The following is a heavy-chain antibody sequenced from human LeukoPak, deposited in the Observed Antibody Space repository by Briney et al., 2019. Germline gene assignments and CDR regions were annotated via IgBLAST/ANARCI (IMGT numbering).Heavy chain of an antibody. CDR1: GGSISSYY. CDR2: IFYNGGT. V-gene: IGHV4-59*01. J-gene: IGHJ4*02. Sequence: SETLSLTCTVSGGSISSYYWSWIRQPPGKGLEWIGYIFYNGGTNYNPSLKSRDTMSVDTSKTQFSLKLNSVTAADTAVYYCTRGVGLHVYYFDYWGQGSLVTVSS. CDR3: TRGVGLHVYYFDY. D-gene: IGHD3-16*01.